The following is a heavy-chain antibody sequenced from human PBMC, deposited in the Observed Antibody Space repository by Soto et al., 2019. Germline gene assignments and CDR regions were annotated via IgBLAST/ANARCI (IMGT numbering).Heavy chain of an antibody. D-gene: IGHD6-13*01. V-gene: IGHV3-21*01. CDR3: ARARVGTAGTETRRYFDY. CDR2: ISSSSSYI. CDR1: GFTFSSYS. J-gene: IGHJ4*02. Sequence: EVQLVESGGGLVKPGGSLRLSCAASGFTFSSYSMNWVRQAPGKGLEWVSSISSSSSYIYYADSVKGRFTISRDNAKNSLYLQMNSLRAEDTAVYYGARARVGTAGTETRRYFDYWGQGTLVTVSS.